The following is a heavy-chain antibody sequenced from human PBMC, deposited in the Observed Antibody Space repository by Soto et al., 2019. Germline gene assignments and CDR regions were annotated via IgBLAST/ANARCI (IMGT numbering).Heavy chain of an antibody. J-gene: IGHJ4*02. D-gene: IGHD2-2*01. V-gene: IGHV4-34*01. CDR3: AMSSGYCSSTSCSKNFDY. CDR2: INHSGST. Sequence: PSETLSLTCAFYGGSFSGYYWSWIRRPPGKGLEWIGEINHSGSTNYNPSLKSRVTISVDTSKNQFSLKLSSVTAADTAVYYCAMSSGYCSSTSCSKNFDYWGQGTLVTVSS. CDR1: GGSFSGYY.